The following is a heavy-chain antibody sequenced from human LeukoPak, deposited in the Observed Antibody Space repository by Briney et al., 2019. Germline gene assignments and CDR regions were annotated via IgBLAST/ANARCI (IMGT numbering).Heavy chain of an antibody. Sequence: SETLSLTCTVSGGSISSGGYYWSWIRQHPGKGLEWIGYIYYSGSTYYNPSLKSRVTISVDTSKNQFSLKLSSVTAADTAVYYCATQYYDSSGYSFDYWGQGTLVTVSS. D-gene: IGHD3-22*01. CDR2: IYYSGST. J-gene: IGHJ4*02. CDR1: GGSISSGGYY. CDR3: ATQYYDSSGYSFDY. V-gene: IGHV4-31*03.